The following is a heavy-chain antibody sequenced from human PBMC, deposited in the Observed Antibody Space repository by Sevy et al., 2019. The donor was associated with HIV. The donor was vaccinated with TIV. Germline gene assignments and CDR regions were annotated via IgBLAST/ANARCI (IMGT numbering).Heavy chain of an antibody. V-gene: IGHV4-59*01. CDR1: GVSISGYY. Sequence: SETLSLTCSVSGVSISGYYWTWIRQTPGKGLEWIGYIYYSGRTNYNPSLQGRVAISSDTSKNQFSLKLSSVTAADTAAYYCARALAEYYYAMDVWGQGTTVTVSS. J-gene: IGHJ6*02. CDR2: IYYSGRT. CDR3: ARALAEYYYAMDV.